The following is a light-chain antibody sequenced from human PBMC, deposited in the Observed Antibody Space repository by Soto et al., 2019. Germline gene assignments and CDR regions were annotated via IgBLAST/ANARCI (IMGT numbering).Light chain of an antibody. Sequence: EIVLTQSPATLSLSPGEGATLSCRASQSISSYLAWYQQKPGQAPRLLIYDASSRATGIPARFSGSGSGTDFTLTISSLEPEDFAVYYCQQSSHWPPWTFGQGTKVEIK. CDR2: DAS. CDR1: QSISSY. V-gene: IGKV3-11*01. J-gene: IGKJ1*01. CDR3: QQSSHWPPWT.